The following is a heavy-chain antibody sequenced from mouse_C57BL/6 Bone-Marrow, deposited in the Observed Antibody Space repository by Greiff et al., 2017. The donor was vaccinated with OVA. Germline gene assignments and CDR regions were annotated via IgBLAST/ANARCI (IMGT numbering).Heavy chain of an antibody. V-gene: IGHV1-64*01. CDR2: IHPNSGST. Sequence: QVQLQQPGAELVKPGASVKLSCKASGYTFTSYWMHWVQQTPGQGLEWIAMIHPNSGSTNYNEKFKSKSTMTVDKATSTAYVQLSSLTSEDSAVYYCARLLGPFFAYWGQGTLVTVSA. D-gene: IGHD4-1*01. CDR3: ARLLGPFFAY. J-gene: IGHJ3*01. CDR1: GYTFTSYW.